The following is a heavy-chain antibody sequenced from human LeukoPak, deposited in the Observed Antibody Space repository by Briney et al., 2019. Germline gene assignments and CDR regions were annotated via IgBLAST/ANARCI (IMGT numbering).Heavy chain of an antibody. CDR3: ARVGAVRGVYYYYGMDV. CDR2: IWYDGSNK. V-gene: IGHV3-33*01. Sequence: GRSLRLSGAASGFTFSSYGMHWVRQAPGKGLEWVAVIWYDGSNKYYADSVKGRFTISRDNSKNTLYQQMNSLRAEDTAVYYCARVGAVRGVYYYYGMDVWGKGTTVTVSS. CDR1: GFTFSSYG. J-gene: IGHJ6*04. D-gene: IGHD3-10*01.